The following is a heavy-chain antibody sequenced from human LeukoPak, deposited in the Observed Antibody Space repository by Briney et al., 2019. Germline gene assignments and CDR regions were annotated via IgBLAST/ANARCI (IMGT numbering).Heavy chain of an antibody. CDR3: AKASPGGTRYGMDV. V-gene: IGHV3-48*01. Sequence: PGGSLRLSCAASGFTFSSHSMNWVRQAPGKGLEWVSYISSSSSTIYYADSVKGRFTISRDNSKNTLYLQLNSLRAEDTAIYYCAKASPGGTRYGMDVWGQGTTVTVSS. J-gene: IGHJ6*02. CDR2: ISSSSSTI. CDR1: GFTFSSHS. D-gene: IGHD1-1*01.